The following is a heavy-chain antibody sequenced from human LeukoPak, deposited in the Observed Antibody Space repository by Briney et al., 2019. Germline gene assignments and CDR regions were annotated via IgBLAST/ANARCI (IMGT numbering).Heavy chain of an antibody. J-gene: IGHJ2*01. CDR1: GGSLSSGDSY. D-gene: IGHD5-12*01. V-gene: IGHV4-30-4*01. CDR2: IYYSGST. CDR3: ARSPTRYFDL. Sequence: SETLSLTCTVSGGSLSSGDSYWSWIRQPPGKGLEWIGYIYYSGSTYYNPSLKSRVTISVDTSKNQFSLKLSSVTAADTAVYYCARSPTRYFDLWGRGTLVTVSS.